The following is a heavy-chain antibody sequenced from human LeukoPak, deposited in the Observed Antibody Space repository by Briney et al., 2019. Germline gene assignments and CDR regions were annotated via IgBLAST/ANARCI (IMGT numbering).Heavy chain of an antibody. V-gene: IGHV3-23*01. CDR3: AKDFRTKCGGDCYGIVDY. Sequence: PGGSLRLSCAASGFTFSSYAMSWVRQAPGKGLEWVSSISGSGGSTYYADSVKGRFTISRDNSKNTLYLQMNSLRAEDTAVYYCAKDFRTKCGGDCYGIVDYWGQGTLVTVSS. D-gene: IGHD2-21*02. J-gene: IGHJ4*02. CDR1: GFTFSSYA. CDR2: ISGSGGST.